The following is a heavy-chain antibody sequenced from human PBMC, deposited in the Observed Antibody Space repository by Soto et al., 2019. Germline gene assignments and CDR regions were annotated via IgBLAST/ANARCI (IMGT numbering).Heavy chain of an antibody. CDR1: GGSISSYY. J-gene: IGHJ4*02. Sequence: QVQLQESGPELLKPSETLSLTCTVSGGSISSYYWSWIRHPPWKGLEWIGYIYYSGSTNYNPSLKSRVTISVDTSKNQFSLELSSVTAEDTAVYYCARHHDSWGQGSLVTLSP. V-gene: IGHV4-59*08. CDR3: ARHHDS. CDR2: IYYSGST.